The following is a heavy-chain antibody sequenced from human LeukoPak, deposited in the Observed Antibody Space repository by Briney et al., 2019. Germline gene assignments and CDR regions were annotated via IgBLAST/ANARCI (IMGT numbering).Heavy chain of an antibody. Sequence: ASVKVSCKASGYTFTSYGISWVRQAPGQGLEWMGWISAYNGNTNYAQKLQGRVTMTTDTSTSTAYMELRSLRSDDTAVYYCASHDDYGDYVGPFDYWGQGTLVTVSS. CDR1: GYTFTSYG. V-gene: IGHV1-18*01. D-gene: IGHD4-17*01. CDR2: ISAYNGNT. CDR3: ASHDDYGDYVGPFDY. J-gene: IGHJ4*02.